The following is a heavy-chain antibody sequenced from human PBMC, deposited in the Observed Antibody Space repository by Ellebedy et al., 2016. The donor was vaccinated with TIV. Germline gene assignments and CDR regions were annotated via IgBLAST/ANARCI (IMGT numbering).Heavy chain of an antibody. D-gene: IGHD2-2*01. CDR3: ARDARFIDQQHNWFDP. Sequence: GGSLRLSCAASGFTFSDYYMIWIRQAPGKGLEWVSYISNSGGTIYYADSVKGRFTISRDNTKNSLSLQMNSLRVEDTAVYYCARDARFIDQQHNWFDPWGQGTLVTVSS. J-gene: IGHJ5*02. CDR2: ISNSGGTI. V-gene: IGHV3-11*01. CDR1: GFTFSDYY.